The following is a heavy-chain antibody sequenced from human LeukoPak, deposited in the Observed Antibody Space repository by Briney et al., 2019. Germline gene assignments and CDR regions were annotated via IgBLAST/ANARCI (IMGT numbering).Heavy chain of an antibody. CDR1: GFTFSSYW. D-gene: IGHD3-10*01. V-gene: IGHV3-74*01. Sequence: PGGSLRLSCAASGFTFSSYWMHWVRQAPGKGLVWVSRINSDGSSTSYADSVKGRFTISRDNAKNSLYLQMNSLRAEDTAVYYCARDVLWFGHPHAFDIWGQGTMVTVSS. CDR3: ARDVLWFGHPHAFDI. J-gene: IGHJ3*02. CDR2: INSDGSST.